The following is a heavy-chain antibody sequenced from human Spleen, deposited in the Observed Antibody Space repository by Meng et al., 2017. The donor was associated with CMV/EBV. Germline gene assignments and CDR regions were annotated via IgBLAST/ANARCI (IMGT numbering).Heavy chain of an antibody. D-gene: IGHD3-22*01. J-gene: IGHJ5*02. Sequence: NWWSWVRQPPGKGLEWIGEIYHSGSTNYNPSLKSRVTISVDKSKNQFSLKLSSVTAADTAVYYCARDLALDYYDSSGYYLGPNWFDPWGQGTLVTVSS. CDR3: ARDLALDYYDSSGYYLGPNWFDP. V-gene: IGHV4-4*02. CDR2: IYHSGST. CDR1: NW.